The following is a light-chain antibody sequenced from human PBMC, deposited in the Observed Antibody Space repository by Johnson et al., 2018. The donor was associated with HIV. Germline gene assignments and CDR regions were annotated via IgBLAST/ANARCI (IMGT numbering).Light chain of an antibody. CDR2: DNN. CDR3: GTWDSSLGAYV. Sequence: QAVLTQPPSVSAAPGQKVTISCSGSSSNIGKNYVSWYQQLPGTAPKLLIYDNNKRPSGIPDRFSGSKSGTSATLGITGLQTGDEAGYYCGTWDSSLGAYVFGTGTKVTVL. V-gene: IGLV1-51*01. J-gene: IGLJ1*01. CDR1: SSNIGKNY.